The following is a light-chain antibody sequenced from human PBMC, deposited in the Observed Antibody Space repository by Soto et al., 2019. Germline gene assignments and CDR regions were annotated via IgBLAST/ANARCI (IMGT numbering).Light chain of an antibody. CDR2: KAS. CDR1: QSISSW. V-gene: IGKV1-5*03. J-gene: IGKJ5*01. Sequence: DIQMPQYPSTLSASVGDRVTITCRASQSISSWLAWYQQKPGKAPKLLIYKASTLESGVPSRFSGSGSGTGFTLTISSLQPDDFATYYCRQYNSYPITFGQGTRLEIK. CDR3: RQYNSYPIT.